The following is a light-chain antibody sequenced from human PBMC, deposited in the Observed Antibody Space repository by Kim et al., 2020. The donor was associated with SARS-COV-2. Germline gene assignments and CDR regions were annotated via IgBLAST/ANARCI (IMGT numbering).Light chain of an antibody. CDR3: SSYTTGTTLV. V-gene: IGLV2-14*03. J-gene: IGLJ1*01. CDR2: EVR. CDR1: RRYVGGYNY. Sequence: QSLPLSCPEPRRYVGGYNYVSWDQQHPGKAPKLMIFEVRNRPSGVSDRFSGSKSGNTASLTISGLQAEDEADYHCSSYTTGTTLVFGTGTKVTVL.